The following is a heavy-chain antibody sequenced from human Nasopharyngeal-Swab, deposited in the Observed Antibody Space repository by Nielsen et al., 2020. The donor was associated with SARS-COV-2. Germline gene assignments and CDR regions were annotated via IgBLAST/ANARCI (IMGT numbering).Heavy chain of an antibody. CDR2: ISAYNGNT. CDR3: ARLGHGGFWSGYYKVWYFDL. CDR1: GYTFTSYG. V-gene: IGHV1-18*01. D-gene: IGHD3-3*01. Sequence: ASVKVSCKASGYTFTSYGIGWVRQAPGQGLEWMGWISAYNGNTNYAQKLQGRVTMTTDTSTSTAYMELRSLRSDDTAVYYCARLGHGGFWSGYYKVWYFDLWGRGTLVTVSS. J-gene: IGHJ2*01.